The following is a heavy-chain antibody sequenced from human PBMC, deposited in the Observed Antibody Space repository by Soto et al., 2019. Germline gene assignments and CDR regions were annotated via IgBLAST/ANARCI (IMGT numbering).Heavy chain of an antibody. J-gene: IGHJ6*02. Sequence: QVQLVQSGAEVKKPGSSVKVSCKASGGTFGSYAITWVRRAPRQGLEWLGGIIPILNSPAYAQKFQARVVITADEITNTAYMELNSLRFDGTAVYYCAREAPYCTSATCPKFYDMDVWGQGTTVTVAS. D-gene: IGHD2-2*01. V-gene: IGHV1-69*01. CDR1: GGTFGSYA. CDR2: IIPILNSP. CDR3: AREAPYCTSATCPKFYDMDV.